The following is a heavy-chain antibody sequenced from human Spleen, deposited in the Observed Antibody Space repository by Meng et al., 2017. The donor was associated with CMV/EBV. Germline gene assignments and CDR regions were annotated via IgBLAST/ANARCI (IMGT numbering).Heavy chain of an antibody. CDR1: GFTFDDHA. J-gene: IGHJ6*02. V-gene: IGHV3-21*01. CDR2: ISSSSSYI. D-gene: IGHD6-6*01. CDR3: ARDLKWIAARPVPTSYGMDV. Sequence: GESLKISCAASGFTFDDHAMHWVRQAPGKGLEWVSCISSSSSYINYADSVKGRFTISRDNAKNSLYLQMNSLRAEDTAVYYCARDLKWIAARPVPTSYGMDVWGQGTTVTVSS.